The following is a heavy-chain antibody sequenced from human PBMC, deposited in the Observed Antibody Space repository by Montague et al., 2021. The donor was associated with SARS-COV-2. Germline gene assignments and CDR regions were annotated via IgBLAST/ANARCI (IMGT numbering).Heavy chain of an antibody. CDR2: VYWDDDE. J-gene: IGHJ4*02. CDR3: VYWKMGDGSPNFEF. Sequence: PALVKPTQTLTLTCTFSGFSLTTFGVGVGWIRQPPGKAPEWLTLVYWDDDEHYSPSLKNRLSVTKAASEPRVVLRMTNMHPVDTATYYCVYWKMGDGSPNFEFWSQGTLVTVSS. CDR1: GFSLTTFGVG. V-gene: IGHV2-5*02. D-gene: IGHD1-1*01.